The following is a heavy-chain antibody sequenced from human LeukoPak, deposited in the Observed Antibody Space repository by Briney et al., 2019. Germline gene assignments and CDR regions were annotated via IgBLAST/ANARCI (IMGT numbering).Heavy chain of an antibody. J-gene: IGHJ4*02. V-gene: IGHV4-59*01. CDR3: AKMRSNSFDY. CDR2: IYYSGNT. D-gene: IGHD2-8*01. CDR1: SGSISSYY. Sequence: SETLSLTCTVSSGSISSYYWSWIRQPPGKGLEWIGYIYYSGNTNYNPSLKSRVTMSVDTSKNQFSLKLSSVTAADTAVYYCAKMRSNSFDYWGQGTLVSVSS.